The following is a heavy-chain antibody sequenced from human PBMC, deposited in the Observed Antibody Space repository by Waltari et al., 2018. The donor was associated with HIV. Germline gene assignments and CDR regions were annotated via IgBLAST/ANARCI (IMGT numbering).Heavy chain of an antibody. V-gene: IGHV3-21*01. CDR3: ARSIAFDY. Sequence: EVQLVESGGGLVKPGGSLSPSCAASGFTFGSDSLNWVRQDPGKGLEWVSSISSRSSYIYYADSVKGRFTISRDNAKNSLYLQMNSLRAEDTAVYYCARSIAFDYWGQGTLVTVSS. D-gene: IGHD6-13*01. CDR2: ISSRSSYI. CDR1: GFTFGSDS. J-gene: IGHJ4*02.